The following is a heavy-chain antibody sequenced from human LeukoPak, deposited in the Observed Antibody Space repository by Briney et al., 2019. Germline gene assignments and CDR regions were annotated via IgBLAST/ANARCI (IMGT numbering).Heavy chain of an antibody. CDR2: IYYSGST. Sequence: SETLSLTCTVSGGSISSGGYYWSWIRQHPGKGLEWIGYIYYSGSTYYNSSLKSRVTISVDTSKNQFSLKLSSVTAADTAVYYCARGPRGGSVVVPAAIDYWGQGTLVTVSS. D-gene: IGHD2-2*02. V-gene: IGHV4-31*03. J-gene: IGHJ4*02. CDR1: GGSISSGGYY. CDR3: ARGPRGGSVVVPAAIDY.